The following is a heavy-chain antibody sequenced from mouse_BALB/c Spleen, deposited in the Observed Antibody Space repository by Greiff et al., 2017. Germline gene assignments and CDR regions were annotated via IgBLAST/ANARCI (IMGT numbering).Heavy chain of an antibody. V-gene: IGHV5-6-4*01. CDR3: ARDVTTVYYAMDY. D-gene: IGHD1-1*01. Sequence: EVMLVESGGGLVKPGGSLKLSCAASGFTFSSYTMSWVRQTPEKRLEWVATISSGGSYTYYPDSVKGRFTISRDNAKNTLYLQMSSPKSEDTAMYYCARDVTTVYYAMDYWGQGTSVTVSS. CDR2: ISSGGSYT. J-gene: IGHJ4*01. CDR1: GFTFSSYT.